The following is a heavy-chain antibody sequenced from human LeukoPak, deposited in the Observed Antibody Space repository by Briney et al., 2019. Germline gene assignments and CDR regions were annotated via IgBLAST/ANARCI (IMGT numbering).Heavy chain of an antibody. Sequence: SETLSLTCAVYGGSFSGYYWSWIRQPPGKGLEWIGEINHSGSTNYNPSLKSRVTISVDQPKNQVSLTLSSVTAPDTAVYYFARGGYFDWLSTYDYWGQGTLVTVSS. D-gene: IGHD3-9*01. J-gene: IGHJ4*02. CDR3: ARGGYFDWLSTYDY. V-gene: IGHV4-34*01. CDR1: GGSFSGYY. CDR2: INHSGST.